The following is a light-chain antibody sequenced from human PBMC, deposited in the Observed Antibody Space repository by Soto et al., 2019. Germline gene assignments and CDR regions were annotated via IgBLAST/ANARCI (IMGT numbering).Light chain of an antibody. CDR1: QNINWY. CDR2: EAA. Sequence: DIQMTQSPSTLSASVGDRVTIICRASQNINWYLAWYQQKPGKAPKLLISEAASLPRGVPSRFSGSGSGTEFTLTISSLQPDDFATYYCQQYNTYWTLGQGTKVDIK. J-gene: IGKJ1*01. CDR3: QQYNTYWT. V-gene: IGKV1-5*03.